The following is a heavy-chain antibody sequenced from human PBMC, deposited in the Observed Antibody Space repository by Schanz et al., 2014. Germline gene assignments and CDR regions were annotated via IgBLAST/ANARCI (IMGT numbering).Heavy chain of an antibody. CDR1: GFSFSSYS. Sequence: VQLLQFGGGVVQPGRSLRLSCSASGFSFSSYSMNWVRQAPGKGLEWLSYIDGKSTTVYYADSVKGRFTISRDNSKNTLYLQMNSLRAEDTAVYYCAKQIHYDILTVTRNWGQGTLVTVSS. CDR2: IDGKSTTV. J-gene: IGHJ4*02. CDR3: AKQIHYDILTVTRN. D-gene: IGHD3-9*01. V-gene: IGHV3-48*01.